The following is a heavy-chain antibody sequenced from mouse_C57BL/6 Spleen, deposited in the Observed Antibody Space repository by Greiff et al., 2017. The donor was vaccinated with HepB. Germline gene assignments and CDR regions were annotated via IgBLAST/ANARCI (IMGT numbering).Heavy chain of an antibody. Sequence: QVQLQQPGAELVKPGASVKMSCKASGYTFTSYWITWVKQRPGQGLEWIGDIYPGSGSTNYNEKFKSKATLTADTSSSTAYMQLSSLTSEDSAVYYCARSGYGSSYDYFDYWGQGTTLTVSS. J-gene: IGHJ2*01. CDR2: IYPGSGST. V-gene: IGHV1-55*01. CDR1: GYTFTSYW. CDR3: ARSGYGSSYDYFDY. D-gene: IGHD1-1*01.